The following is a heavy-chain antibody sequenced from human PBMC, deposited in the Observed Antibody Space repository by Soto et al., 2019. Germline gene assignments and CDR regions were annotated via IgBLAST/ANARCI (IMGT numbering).Heavy chain of an antibody. J-gene: IGHJ4*02. CDR1: GVTLSDYA. Sequence: DVQLLESGGGLVQPGGSLRLSCAVSGVTLSDYAMSWVRQAPGEGLEWVSSIRLAAGNTHYADSVRGRFTISRDNLKNILYLQMNYLRAEDTALYYCAKSTYCAGDCYSKDFDAWGQGTLATVS. CDR3: AKSTYCAGDCYSKDFDA. V-gene: IGHV3-23*01. D-gene: IGHD2-21*02. CDR2: IRLAAGNT.